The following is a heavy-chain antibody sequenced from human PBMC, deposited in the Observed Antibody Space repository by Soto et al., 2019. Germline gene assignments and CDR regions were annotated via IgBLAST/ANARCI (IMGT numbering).Heavy chain of an antibody. CDR2: IKQDGSEK. CDR3: ARDVSAAAGSVGYYYYYYYMDV. Sequence: GGSLRLSCAASGFTFSSYWMSWVRQAPGKGLEWVANIKQDGSEKYYVDSVKGRFTSSRDNAKNSLYLQMNSLRAEDTAVYYCARDVSAAAGSVGYYYYYYYMDVWGKGTTVTVSS. V-gene: IGHV3-7*01. D-gene: IGHD6-13*01. J-gene: IGHJ6*03. CDR1: GFTFSSYW.